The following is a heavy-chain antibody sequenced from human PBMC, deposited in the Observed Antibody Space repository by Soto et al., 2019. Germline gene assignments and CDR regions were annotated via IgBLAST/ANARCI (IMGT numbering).Heavy chain of an antibody. CDR1: GFTFSSDG. CDR2: ISYDGRNK. D-gene: IGHD5-12*01. CDR3: AKGCREWPRFGVDYFYX. V-gene: IGHV3-30*18. J-gene: IGHJ4*02. Sequence: PWRSLRLSCAASGFTFSSDGMHWVRQAPGKGLEWVTFISYDGRNKYYAHSVKGRFTMSRDNSKNTLFLQMNSLRGEDTAVNYCAKGCREWPRFGVDYFYXWGQVTLVTISX.